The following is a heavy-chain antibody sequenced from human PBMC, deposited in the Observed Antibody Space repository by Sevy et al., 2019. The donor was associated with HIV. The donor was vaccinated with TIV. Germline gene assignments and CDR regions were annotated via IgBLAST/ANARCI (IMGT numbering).Heavy chain of an antibody. D-gene: IGHD6-6*01. V-gene: IGHV4-39*02. CDR3: ARLNAIPYISSSFYFDY. J-gene: IGHJ4*02. CDR2: IYYSGST. CDR1: GGSISSGSFY. Sequence: SETLSLTCTVSGGSISSGSFYWGWIRQPPGKGLEWSESIYYSGSTDYNPSLKSRVTMSVDTSKNHFSLKLTPVTATDTAVYYCARLNAIPYISSSFYFDYWGQGTLVTVSS.